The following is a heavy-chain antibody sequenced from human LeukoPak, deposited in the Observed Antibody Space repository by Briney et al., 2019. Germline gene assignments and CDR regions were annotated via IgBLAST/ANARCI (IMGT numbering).Heavy chain of an antibody. Sequence: GGSLRLSCAASGFTFSSYAMSWVRQAPGKGLEWVSAISGSGGSTYYADSVMGRFTISRDNSKTTLYLQMNSLRAEDTAVYYCAKDGSPTTMVRGVYYMDVWGKGTTVTVSS. J-gene: IGHJ6*03. CDR1: GFTFSSYA. CDR2: ISGSGGST. V-gene: IGHV3-23*01. CDR3: AKDGSPTTMVRGVYYMDV. D-gene: IGHD3-10*01.